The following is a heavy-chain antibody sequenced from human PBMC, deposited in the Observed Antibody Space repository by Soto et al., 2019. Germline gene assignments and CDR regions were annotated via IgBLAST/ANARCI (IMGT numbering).Heavy chain of an antibody. V-gene: IGHV4-34*01. CDR2: INHSGST. CDR1: GGSFSGYY. J-gene: IGHJ4*02. Sequence: KPSETLSLTCAVYGGSFSGYYWSWIRQPPGKGLEWIGEINHSGSTNYNPSLKSRVTISVDTSKNQFSLKLSSVTAADTVVYYCALSLVVPQYYFDYWGQGTLVTVSS. D-gene: IGHD2-2*01. CDR3: ALSLVVPQYYFDY.